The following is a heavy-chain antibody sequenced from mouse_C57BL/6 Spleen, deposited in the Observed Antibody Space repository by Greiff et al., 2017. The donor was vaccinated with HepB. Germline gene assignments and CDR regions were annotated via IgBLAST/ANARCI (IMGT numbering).Heavy chain of an antibody. CDR3: ATYGILYYFDY. D-gene: IGHD1-1*01. V-gene: IGHV7-3*01. CDR2: IRNKANGYTT. J-gene: IGHJ2*01. CDR1: GFTFTDYY. Sequence: EVMLVESGGGLVQPGGSLSLSCAASGFTFTDYYMSWVRQPPGKALEWLGFIRNKANGYTTEYSASVKGRFTISRDNSQSILYLQMNALRAEDSATYYCATYGILYYFDYWGQGTTLTVSS.